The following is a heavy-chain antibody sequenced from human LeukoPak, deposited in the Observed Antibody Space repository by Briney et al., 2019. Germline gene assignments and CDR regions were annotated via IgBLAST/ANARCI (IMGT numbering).Heavy chain of an antibody. CDR2: IIVTHSGKT. CDR3: ARRLGSNFAY. V-gene: IGHV4-34*12. J-gene: IGHJ4*02. D-gene: IGHD2/OR15-2a*01. Sequence: SETLSLTCAVSGGSFSGYYWTWIRQPPGKGLEWIGQIIVTHSGKTIYNPSLKSRVTISVDTSKNQFSLSLSSVTAADTAVYYCARRLGSNFAYWSQGALVTVSS. CDR1: GGSFSGYY.